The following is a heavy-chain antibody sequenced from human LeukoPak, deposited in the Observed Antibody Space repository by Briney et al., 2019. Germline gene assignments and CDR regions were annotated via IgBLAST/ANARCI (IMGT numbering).Heavy chain of an antibody. V-gene: IGHV3-23*01. CDR3: ARIRGVTGTDWFDP. Sequence: PGGSLRLSCVASGFTFTNYAMSWVRQAPGKGLEWVSTISDGGGSTYYADSVKGRFTISRDNAKNSLYLQMNSLRADDTAVYYCARIRGVTGTDWFDPWGQGTLVTVSS. D-gene: IGHD1-20*01. CDR1: GFTFTNYA. J-gene: IGHJ5*02. CDR2: ISDGGGST.